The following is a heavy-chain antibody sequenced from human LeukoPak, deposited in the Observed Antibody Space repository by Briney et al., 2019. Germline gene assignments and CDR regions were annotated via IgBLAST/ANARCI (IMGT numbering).Heavy chain of an antibody. CDR3: TRDPGRCTSTSCYPDY. J-gene: IGHJ4*02. V-gene: IGHV3-21*01. CDR1: GFDFSTYT. D-gene: IGHD2-2*01. Sequence: GGSLRLSCAASGFDFSTYTMNWVRQAPGKGLEWVSSISSSSSYIYYADSVKGRFTISRDNAKNSMYLQMNSLRAEDTAVYYCTRDPGRCTSTSCYPDYWGQGTLVTVSS. CDR2: ISSSSSYI.